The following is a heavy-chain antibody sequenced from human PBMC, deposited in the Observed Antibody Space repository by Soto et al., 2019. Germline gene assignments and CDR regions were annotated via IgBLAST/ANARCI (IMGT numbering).Heavy chain of an antibody. CDR3: ARLKYGSSTSCPMSY. CDR2: IYPGDSDT. D-gene: IGHD2-2*01. J-gene: IGHJ4*02. Sequence: PGESLKISCKGSGYSFTSYWIGWVRQMPGKGLEWMGIIYPGDSDTRYSPSFQGQVTISADKSISTAYLQWSSLKASDTAMYYCARLKYGSSTSCPMSYWGQGTLVTVSS. CDR1: GYSFTSYW. V-gene: IGHV5-51*01.